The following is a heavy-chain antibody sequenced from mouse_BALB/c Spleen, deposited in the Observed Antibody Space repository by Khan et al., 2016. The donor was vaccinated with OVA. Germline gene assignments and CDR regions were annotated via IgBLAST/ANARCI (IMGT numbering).Heavy chain of an antibody. CDR2: IWGGGST. CDR3: ARTYYRYDGYYAMDY. J-gene: IGHJ4*01. D-gene: IGHD2-14*01. Sequence: QVQLKESGPGLVAPSQSLSITCTVSGFSLSRYNVHWVRQPPGKGLEWLGMIWGGGSTDYNSVLKSRLSISKDNSKSQVFLKMNSRQTDDTAMYYCARTYYRYDGYYAMDYWGQGTSVTVSS. V-gene: IGHV2-6-4*01. CDR1: GFSLSRYN.